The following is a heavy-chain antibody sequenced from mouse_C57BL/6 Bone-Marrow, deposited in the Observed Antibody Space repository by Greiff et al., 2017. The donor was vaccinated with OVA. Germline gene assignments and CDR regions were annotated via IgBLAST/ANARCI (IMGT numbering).Heavy chain of an antibody. CDR1: GYTFTDYN. Sequence: EVKLVESGPELVKPGASVKIPCKASGYTFTDYNMDWVKQSHGKSLEWIGDINPNNGGTIYNQKFKGKATLTVDKSSSTAYMELRSLTSEDTAVYYCARYYGSSYYAMDYWGLGTSVTVSS. CDR3: ARYYGSSYYAMDY. D-gene: IGHD1-1*01. V-gene: IGHV1-18*01. CDR2: INPNNGGT. J-gene: IGHJ4*01.